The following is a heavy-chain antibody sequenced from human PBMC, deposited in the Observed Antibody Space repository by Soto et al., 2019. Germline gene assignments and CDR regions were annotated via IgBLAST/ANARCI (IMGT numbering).Heavy chain of an antibody. D-gene: IGHD6-13*01. Sequence: QVRLVQSGAEVKKPGSSVKVSCMASGGSFSSYSVNWVRQSSGQGLEWMGGIIPRFGTTNYAQKFQDRAKFTADESTGTAYMDLTSLTSDGTAVYFLARRQLGSPGYNHHGMDVWGHGTTVIVSS. V-gene: IGHV1-69*01. J-gene: IGHJ6*02. CDR3: ARRQLGSPGYNHHGMDV. CDR1: GGSFSSYS. CDR2: IIPRFGTT.